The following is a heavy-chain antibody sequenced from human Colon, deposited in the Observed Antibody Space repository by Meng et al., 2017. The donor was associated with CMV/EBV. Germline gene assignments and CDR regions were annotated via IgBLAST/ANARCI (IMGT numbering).Heavy chain of an antibody. J-gene: IGHJ3*01. CDR2: ITWNNRTV. V-gene: IGHV3-9*01. CDR1: QFTFEDYA. D-gene: IGHD2-2*01. Sequence: GGSLRLSCAGSQFTFEDYAVHWVRQTPGKGLEWVSGITWNNRTVDYADSVKGRFTISRDHAKKSLFLQMDSLRVEDTALYFCAKDRVPAQTNLRSDSFDVWGQGTLVTVSS. CDR3: AKDRVPAQTNLRSDSFDV.